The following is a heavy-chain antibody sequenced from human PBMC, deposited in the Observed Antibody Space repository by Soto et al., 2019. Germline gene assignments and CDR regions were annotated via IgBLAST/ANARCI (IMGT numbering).Heavy chain of an antibody. V-gene: IGHV4-30-4*01. Sequence: QVQLQESGPGLVKPSQTLSLTCTISGGSISSGDYYWSWIRQPPGKGLEWIGYIYYSGSTYYNPSLKSRVTISVDTSKNQFSLKLSSVTAADTAVYYCARDHYSSSWSRNDAFDIWGQGTMVTVSS. CDR1: GGSISSGDYY. D-gene: IGHD6-13*01. CDR3: ARDHYSSSWSRNDAFDI. J-gene: IGHJ3*02. CDR2: IYYSGST.